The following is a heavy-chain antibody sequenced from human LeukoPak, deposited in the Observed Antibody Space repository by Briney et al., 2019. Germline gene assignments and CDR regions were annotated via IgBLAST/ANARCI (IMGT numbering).Heavy chain of an antibody. D-gene: IGHD3-10*01. Sequence: GGSLRLSCAASGFTFSSYGMHWVRQAPGKGLEWVAVIWYDGSNKYYADSVKGRFTISRDNSKNTLYLQMNSLRAEDTAVCYCARPFSSGRNDAFDIWGQGTMVTVSS. CDR3: ARPFSSGRNDAFDI. V-gene: IGHV3-33*01. CDR1: GFTFSSYG. J-gene: IGHJ3*02. CDR2: IWYDGSNK.